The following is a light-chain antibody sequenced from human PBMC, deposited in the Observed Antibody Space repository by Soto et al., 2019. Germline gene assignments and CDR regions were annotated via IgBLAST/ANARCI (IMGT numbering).Light chain of an antibody. CDR3: HQYNNLPGYT. J-gene: IGKJ2*01. CDR2: GAS. V-gene: IGKV3-15*01. CDR1: QSVSSN. Sequence: DIVMTQSPATLSVSPGEGATLSCRASQSVSSNLAWYQQKPGQAPRLLIYGASTRATGIPARFSGSGSGTEFTLTISSLQSEDVAVYYCHQYNNLPGYTFGQGNKLEIK.